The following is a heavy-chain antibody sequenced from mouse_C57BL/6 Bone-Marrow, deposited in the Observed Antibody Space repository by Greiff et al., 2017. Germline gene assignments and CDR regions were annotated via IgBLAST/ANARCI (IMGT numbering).Heavy chain of an antibody. Sequence: VQLQQSGAELVRPGASVKLSCTASGFNIKDDYIHWVKQRPEQGLEWIGRIDPECGDTEYASKFQGKATITSDTSSNTAYLQLSSLTSEDTAVYYCSAFDGNYFDFWGQGTPLTVAS. D-gene: IGHD2-3*01. J-gene: IGHJ2*01. CDR2: IDPECGDT. CDR1: GFNIKDDY. CDR3: SAFDGNYFDF. V-gene: IGHV14-4*01.